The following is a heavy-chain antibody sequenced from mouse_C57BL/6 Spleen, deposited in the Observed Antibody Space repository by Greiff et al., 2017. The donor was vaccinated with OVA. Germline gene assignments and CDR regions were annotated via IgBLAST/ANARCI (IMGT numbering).Heavy chain of an antibody. CDR1: GYAFSSYW. D-gene: IGHD2-1*01. J-gene: IGHJ1*03. V-gene: IGHV1-80*01. Sequence: VQLQQSGAELVKPGASVKISCKASGYAFSSYWMNWVKQRPGKGLEWIGQIYPGDGDTNYNGKFKGKATLTADKSSSTAYMQLSSLTSEDSAVYFCARRKAYGTYWYFDVWGTGTTVTVSS. CDR2: IYPGDGDT. CDR3: ARRKAYGTYWYFDV.